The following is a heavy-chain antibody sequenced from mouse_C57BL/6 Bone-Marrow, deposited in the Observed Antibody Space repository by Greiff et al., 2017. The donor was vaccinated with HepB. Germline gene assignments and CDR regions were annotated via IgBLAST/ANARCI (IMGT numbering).Heavy chain of an antibody. CDR2: ISYSGST. J-gene: IGHJ1*03. CDR1: GYTITSGYV. V-gene: IGHV3-1*01. Sequence: EVQLQESGPGMVKPSASLSLSCTASGYTITSGYVCYWIRNPPENVLEWMGFISYSGSTNYNPTLKSRIPITHDTSKNHFFLKLKSVTTEDTATYYCARVWLSWYFDVWGTGTTLTVSS. CDR3: ARVWLSWYFDV. D-gene: IGHD2-2*01.